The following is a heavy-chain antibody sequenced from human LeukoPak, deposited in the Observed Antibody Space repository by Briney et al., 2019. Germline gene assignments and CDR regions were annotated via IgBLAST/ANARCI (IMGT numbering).Heavy chain of an antibody. D-gene: IGHD1-26*01. CDR2: ISGYNGKT. CDR1: GYTFTSYG. Sequence: GASVKVSCKASGYTFTSYGVSWVRQAPGQGLEWMGWISGYNGKTNYAQKLQGRVTMTTDTSTSTAYMELRSLRPDDTAVYYCARDNMGAQDAFDIWGQGTMVTVSS. CDR3: ARDNMGAQDAFDI. V-gene: IGHV1-18*01. J-gene: IGHJ3*02.